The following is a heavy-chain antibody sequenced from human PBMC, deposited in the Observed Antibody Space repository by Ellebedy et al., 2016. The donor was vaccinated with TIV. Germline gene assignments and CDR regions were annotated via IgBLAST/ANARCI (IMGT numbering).Heavy chain of an antibody. D-gene: IGHD1-26*01. J-gene: IGHJ4*02. CDR1: GFTFSDHY. CDR3: SRGQGSGTYYRNFDY. Sequence: PGGSLRLSCAASGFTFSDHYMDWVRQAPGKGLEWVGFIRSKAYGGTTEYAASVKGRFTISRDDPKNSLYLQMNSLKTEDTAVYYCSRGQGSGTYYRNFDYWGQGTLVTVSS. CDR2: IRSKAYGGTT. V-gene: IGHV3-72*01.